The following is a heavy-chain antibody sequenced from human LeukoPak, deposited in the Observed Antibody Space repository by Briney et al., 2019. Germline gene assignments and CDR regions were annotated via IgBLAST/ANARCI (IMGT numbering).Heavy chain of an antibody. CDR2: ISGSGGST. Sequence: GGSLRLSCAASGFTFSSYGMHWVRQAPGKGLEWVSAISGSGGSTYCADSVKGRFTISRDNSKNTLYLQMNSLRAEDTAVYYCAKDLFPTPRTMIVVVIYGRFDYWGQGTLVTVSS. CDR1: GFTFSSYG. CDR3: AKDLFPTPRTMIVVVIYGRFDY. J-gene: IGHJ4*02. D-gene: IGHD3-22*01. V-gene: IGHV3-23*01.